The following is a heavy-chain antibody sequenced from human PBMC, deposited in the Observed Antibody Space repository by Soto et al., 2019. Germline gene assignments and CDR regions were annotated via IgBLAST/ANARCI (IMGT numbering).Heavy chain of an antibody. CDR1: GGTFSSYA. V-gene: IGHV1-69*01. Sequence: QVQLVQSGAEVKKPGSSVKVSCKASGGTFSSYAISWVRQAPGQGLEWMGGIIPIFGTANYAQNLQGNVTITADESTKTAYLELNSLRSEDTAVYYCASSNYHDMTESDYWGQGTLVTVSS. J-gene: IGHJ4*02. CDR3: ASSNYHDMTESDY. D-gene: IGHD3-9*01. CDR2: IIPIFGTA.